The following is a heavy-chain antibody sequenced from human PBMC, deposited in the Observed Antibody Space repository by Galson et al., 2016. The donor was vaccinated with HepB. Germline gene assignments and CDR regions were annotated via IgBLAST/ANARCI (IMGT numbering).Heavy chain of an antibody. CDR2: ISYHGSNK. CDR1: GFSFSSSA. D-gene: IGHD3-10*01. J-gene: IGHJ4*02. V-gene: IGHV3-30*04. CDR3: ARDGYYDGSGRYGAATY. Sequence: SLRLSCAASGFSFSSSAMHWVRQAPGKGLEWVAVISYHGSNKYYVDSVKGRFTISRDNSKNTLYLQMNSLRVEDTAMYYCARDGYYDGSGRYGAATYWGQGTPVTVSS.